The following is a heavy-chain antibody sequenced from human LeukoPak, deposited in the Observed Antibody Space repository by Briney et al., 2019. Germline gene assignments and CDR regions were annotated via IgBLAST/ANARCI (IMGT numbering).Heavy chain of an antibody. J-gene: IGHJ4*02. D-gene: IGHD1-26*01. CDR1: GFTFSSYG. Sequence: GRSLRLSCAASGFTFSSYGMHWVRQAPGKGLEWVAVISDDGITKYYADSVRGRFAISRDNSENTLYLQMNSLRAEDTALYFCAKALPGSYFDYWGQGTLVTVSS. CDR2: ISDDGITK. V-gene: IGHV3-30*18. CDR3: AKALPGSYFDY.